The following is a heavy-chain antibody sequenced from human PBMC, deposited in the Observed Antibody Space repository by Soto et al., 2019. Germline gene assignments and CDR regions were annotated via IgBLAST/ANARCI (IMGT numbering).Heavy chain of an antibody. CDR2: ISYDGSNK. D-gene: IGHD3-22*01. J-gene: IGHJ3*02. CDR3: AREAAHRNYYDSSGYYRSAFDI. CDR1: GFTFSSYA. V-gene: IGHV3-30*04. Sequence: GGSLRLSCAASGFTFSSYAMHWVRQAPGKGLEWVAVISYDGSNKYYADSVKGRFTISRDNSKNTLYLQMNSLRAEDTAVYYCAREAAHRNYYDSSGYYRSAFDIWGQGTMVTVSS.